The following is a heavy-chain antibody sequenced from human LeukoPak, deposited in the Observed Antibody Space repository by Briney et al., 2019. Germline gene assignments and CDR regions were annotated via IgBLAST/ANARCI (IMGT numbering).Heavy chain of an antibody. V-gene: IGHV1-46*01. J-gene: IGHJ6*03. CDR1: GYTFTSYY. CDR2: INPSGGST. D-gene: IGHD6-13*01. Sequence: GASVKVSCKASGYTFTSYYMHWVRQAPGQGLEWMGIINPSGGSTSYAQKFQGRVTITADESTSTAYMELSSLRSEDTAVYYCARVGMGSSNLDYYYYMDVWGKGTTVTISS. CDR3: ARVGMGSSNLDYYYYMDV.